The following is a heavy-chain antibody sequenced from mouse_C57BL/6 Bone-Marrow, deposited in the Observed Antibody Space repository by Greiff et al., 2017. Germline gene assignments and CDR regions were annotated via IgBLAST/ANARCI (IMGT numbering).Heavy chain of an antibody. CDR3: ARLIYYDYDYVDY. V-gene: IGHV1-54*01. D-gene: IGHD2-4*01. CDR1: GYSFTNYL. CDR2: INPGSGGT. Sequence: VQLLQSGAELVRPGTSVKVSCKASGYSFTNYLIEWVKQRPGQGLEWIGVINPGSGGTNYNEKFKGKATLTADKSSSTAYMQLSSLTSEDSAVYVCARLIYYDYDYVDYWGQGTTLTGSA. J-gene: IGHJ2*01.